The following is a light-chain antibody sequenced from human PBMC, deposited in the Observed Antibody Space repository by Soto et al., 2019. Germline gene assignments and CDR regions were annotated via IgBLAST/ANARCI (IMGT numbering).Light chain of an antibody. J-gene: IGLJ1*01. CDR3: QSYDSSISGYV. V-gene: IGLV1-40*01. CDR2: GNS. Sequence: QSVLTQPPSVSGAPGQRVTISCTGSSSNIGAGYDLHWYQPLPGTAPKLLIYGNSNRPSGVPDRFSGSKSGTSASLAITGLQAEDEADYYCQSYDSSISGYVFGTGTKLTVL. CDR1: SSNIGAGYD.